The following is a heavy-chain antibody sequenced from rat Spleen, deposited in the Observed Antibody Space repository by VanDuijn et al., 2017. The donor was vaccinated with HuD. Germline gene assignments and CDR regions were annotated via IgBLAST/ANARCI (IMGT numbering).Heavy chain of an antibody. Sequence: QVQLKESGPGLVQPSQTLSLTCTVSGFSLTNYGVSWVRQPPGKGLEWIAAVSSGGNTYYDSTLKSRLSISRDTSQSQVFLKMNSLQTDDTAIYICTRGLGDYWGQGVMVTVSS. D-gene: IGHD5-1*01. J-gene: IGHJ2*01. CDR1: GFSLTNYG. CDR2: VSSGGNT. CDR3: TRGLGDY. V-gene: IGHV2S12*01.